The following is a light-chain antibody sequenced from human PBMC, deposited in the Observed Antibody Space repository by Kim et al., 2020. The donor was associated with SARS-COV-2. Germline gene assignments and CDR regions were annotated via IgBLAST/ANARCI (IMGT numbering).Light chain of an antibody. Sequence: ATLAYPANSENVGQQGAAWLQQRQGHPPKTLSYRDNNRPSGISERFSATTSGNTASLTITGLQPEDEADYYCSAWERSLDAVVFGGGTQLTVL. CDR3: SAWERSLDAVV. CDR2: RDN. CDR1: SENVGQQG. V-gene: IGLV10-54*01. J-gene: IGLJ2*01.